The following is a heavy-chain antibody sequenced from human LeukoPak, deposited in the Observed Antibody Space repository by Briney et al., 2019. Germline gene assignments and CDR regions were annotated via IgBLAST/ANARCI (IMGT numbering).Heavy chain of an antibody. Sequence: SEALSLTCTVSGGSVSSGTYYWSWIRQPPGKGLEWIGYIYYSGSTNYNPSLKSRVTISVDTSKNQLSLKLSSVTTTDTAVYYCARDVSSFDAFDIWGQGTMVTVSS. CDR2: IYYSGST. V-gene: IGHV4-61*01. J-gene: IGHJ3*02. D-gene: IGHD2-2*01. CDR3: ARDVSSFDAFDI. CDR1: GGSVSSGTYY.